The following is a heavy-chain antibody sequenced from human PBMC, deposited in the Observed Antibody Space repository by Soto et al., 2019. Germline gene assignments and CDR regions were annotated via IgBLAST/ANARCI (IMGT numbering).Heavy chain of an antibody. Sequence: ASVKVSCKASGYTFTSYGISWVRQAPGQGLEWMGWISAYNGNTNYAQKLQGRVTMTTDTSTSTAYMELRSLRSDDTAVYYCARDKGPIVATLPRGMDVWGQGTTVTVSS. CDR3: ARDKGPIVATLPRGMDV. CDR2: ISAYNGNT. D-gene: IGHD5-12*01. J-gene: IGHJ6*02. CDR1: GYTFTSYG. V-gene: IGHV1-18*01.